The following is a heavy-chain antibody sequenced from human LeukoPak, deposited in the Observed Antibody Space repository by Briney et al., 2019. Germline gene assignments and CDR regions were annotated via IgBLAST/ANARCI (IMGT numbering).Heavy chain of an antibody. V-gene: IGHV1-18*01. CDR1: GYTFTSYS. Sequence: ASVKVSCKASGYTFTSYSISWVRQAPGQGLEWMGWISAYNGNTNYAQKLQGRVTMTTDTSTSTAYMELRSLRSDDTAVYYCARDLWPPSSGSGMIIDYWGQGTLVTVSS. CDR3: ARDLWPPSSGSGMIIDY. D-gene: IGHD3-10*01. J-gene: IGHJ4*02. CDR2: ISAYNGNT.